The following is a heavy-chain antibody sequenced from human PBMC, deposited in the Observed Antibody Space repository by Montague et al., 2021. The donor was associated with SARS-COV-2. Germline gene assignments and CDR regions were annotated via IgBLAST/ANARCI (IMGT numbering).Heavy chain of an antibody. CDR1: GVSVSSGSYY. CDR2: IYYSGST. J-gene: IGHJ4*02. Sequence: SETLSLTCTVSGVSVSSGSYYWSWIRQPPGKGLEWIGYIYYSGSTNYXPSLKSRVTISVDTSKNQFSLKLSSVTAADTAVYYCARERLGYYDTSSYYIFDYWGQGTLVTVSS. V-gene: IGHV4-61*01. D-gene: IGHD3-22*01. CDR3: ARERLGYYDTSSYYIFDY.